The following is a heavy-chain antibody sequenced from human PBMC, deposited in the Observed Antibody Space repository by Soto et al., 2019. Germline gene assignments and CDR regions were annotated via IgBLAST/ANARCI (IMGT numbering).Heavy chain of an antibody. CDR3: ARGVVPAAIWNYYYGMDV. D-gene: IGHD2-2*01. CDR1: GFTFSSYE. J-gene: IGHJ6*02. Sequence: GGSLRLSCAASGFTFSSYEMKWVRQAPGKGLEWVSYISSSGSTIYYADSVKGRFTISRDNAKNSLYLQMNSLRAEDTAVYYCARGVVPAAIWNYYYGMDVWGQGTTVTVSS. CDR2: ISSSGSTI. V-gene: IGHV3-48*03.